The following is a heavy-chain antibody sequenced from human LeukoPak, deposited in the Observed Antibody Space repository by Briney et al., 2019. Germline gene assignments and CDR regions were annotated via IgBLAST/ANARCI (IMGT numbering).Heavy chain of an antibody. J-gene: IGHJ6*02. D-gene: IGHD2-15*01. CDR2: ISYDGSNK. Sequence: GGSLRLSCAASGFTFSSYAMHWVRQAPGKGLEWVAVISYDGSNKYYADSVKGRFTISRDNSKNTLYLQMNSLRAEDTAVYYCAREVGYCSGGSCYSPSFYYCGMDVWGQGTTVTVSS. V-gene: IGHV3-30-3*01. CDR1: GFTFSSYA. CDR3: AREVGYCSGGSCYSPSFYYCGMDV.